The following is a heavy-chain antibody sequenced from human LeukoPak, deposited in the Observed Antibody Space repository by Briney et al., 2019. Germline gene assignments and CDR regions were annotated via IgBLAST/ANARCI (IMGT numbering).Heavy chain of an antibody. D-gene: IGHD4-23*01. V-gene: IGHV3-7*01. CDR2: INQDQSAK. CDR1: GFTFRNFW. J-gene: IGHJ4*01. CDR3: AKLLRDVTIYDF. Sequence: PGGSLRLSRAASGFTFRNFWMSWVRQAPGKGLEWVASINQDQSAKFYVDSVRGRFTISRDNAQNSLSLQMNSLRAEDTAFYYCAKLLRDVTIYDFWGQGALVTVSS.